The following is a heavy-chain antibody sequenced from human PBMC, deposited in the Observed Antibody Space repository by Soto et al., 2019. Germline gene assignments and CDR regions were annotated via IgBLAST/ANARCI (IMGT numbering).Heavy chain of an antibody. CDR2: INHSGDT. Sequence: SETLSLTCSIYGGSLSGYYWRWIRQTPGKGLEWIGEINHSGDTNYNPSLKSRVTISVDSSKKSFSLKLTSVTAADTAVYYCAREYYDILPGQGVWGQGTMVTVSS. V-gene: IGHV4-34*01. J-gene: IGHJ3*01. D-gene: IGHD3-9*01. CDR3: AREYYDILPGQGV. CDR1: GGSLSGYY.